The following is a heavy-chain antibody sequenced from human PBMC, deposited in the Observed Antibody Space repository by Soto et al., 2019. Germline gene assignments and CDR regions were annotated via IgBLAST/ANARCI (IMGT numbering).Heavy chain of an antibody. Sequence: SETLSLTCTVSGGSISSYYWSWIRQPPGKGLEWIGYIYYSGSTNYNPSLKSRVTISVDTSKNQFSLKLSSVTAADTAVYYCARVSCGGDCHIDYWGQGTLVTVSS. V-gene: IGHV4-59*01. D-gene: IGHD2-21*02. CDR3: ARVSCGGDCHIDY. CDR1: GGSISSYY. CDR2: IYYSGST. J-gene: IGHJ4*02.